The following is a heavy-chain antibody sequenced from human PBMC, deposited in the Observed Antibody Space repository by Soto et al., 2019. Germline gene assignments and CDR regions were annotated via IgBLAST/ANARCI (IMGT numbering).Heavy chain of an antibody. CDR3: ARAQIDDYDSNGMDV. CDR2: ISYDGSNK. D-gene: IGHD3-22*01. Sequence: GGSLRLSCAASGFTFSSYAMHWVRQAPGKGLEWVAVISYDGSNKYYADSVKGRFTISRDNSKNTLYLQMNSLRAEDTAVYYCARAQIDDYDSNGMDVWGQGTTVTVSS. J-gene: IGHJ6*02. CDR1: GFTFSSYA. V-gene: IGHV3-30-3*01.